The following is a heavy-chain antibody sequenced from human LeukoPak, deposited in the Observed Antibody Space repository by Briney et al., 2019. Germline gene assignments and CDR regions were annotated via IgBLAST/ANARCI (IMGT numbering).Heavy chain of an antibody. CDR1: GLTVSSNY. V-gene: IGHV3-66*01. CDR2: IYSRGTT. Sequence: GGSLRLSCAASGLTVSSNYMTWVRQAPGKGLEWVSFIYSRGTTYYADSVRGRFTISRDNSKNALYLQMNSLTGDDTAVYYCATAAPDAFDIWGQGTMVTVSS. CDR3: ATAAPDAFDI. J-gene: IGHJ3*02.